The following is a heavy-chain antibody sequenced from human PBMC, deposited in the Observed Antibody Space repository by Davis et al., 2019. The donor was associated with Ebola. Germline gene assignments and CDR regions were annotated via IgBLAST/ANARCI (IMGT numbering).Heavy chain of an antibody. J-gene: IGHJ4*02. V-gene: IGHV3-30-3*01. CDR1: GFTFSSYA. CDR3: ARGYDYDFWSGYDY. D-gene: IGHD3-3*01. Sequence: GESLKISCAASGFTFSSYAMHWVRQAPGKGLEWVAVISYDGSNKYYADSVKGRFTISRDNSKNTLYLQMNSLRAEDTAVYYCARGYDYDFWSGYDYWGQGTLVTVSS. CDR2: ISYDGSNK.